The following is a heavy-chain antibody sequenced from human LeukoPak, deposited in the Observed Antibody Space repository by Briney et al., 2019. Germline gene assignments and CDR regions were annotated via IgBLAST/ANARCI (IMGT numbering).Heavy chain of an antibody. D-gene: IGHD5-18*01. CDR1: GFTVSSNY. CDR2: IYSGGST. J-gene: IGHJ3*02. Sequence: HPGGSLRLSCAASGFTVSSNYMSWVRQAPGKGLEWASVIYSGGSTYYADSVKGRFTISRDNSKNTLYLQMNSLRAEDTAVYYCARSWYSYGFGRLGASDIWGQGTMVTVSS. CDR3: ARSWYSYGFGRLGASDI. V-gene: IGHV3-53*01.